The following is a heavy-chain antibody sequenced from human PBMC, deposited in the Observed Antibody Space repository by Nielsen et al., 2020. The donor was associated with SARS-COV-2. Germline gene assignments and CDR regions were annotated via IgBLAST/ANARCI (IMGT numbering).Heavy chain of an antibody. V-gene: IGHV3-11*04. CDR3: ASVLQGYCSGGSCPDY. J-gene: IGHJ4*02. CDR1: GFTFSDYY. Sequence: GESLKISCAASGFTFSDYYMSWIRQAPGKGLEWVSYISSSGSTIYYADSVKGRFTISRDNAKNSLYLQMNSLRAEDTAVYYCASVLQGYCSGGSCPDYWGQGTLVTVSS. CDR2: ISSSGSTI. D-gene: IGHD2-15*01.